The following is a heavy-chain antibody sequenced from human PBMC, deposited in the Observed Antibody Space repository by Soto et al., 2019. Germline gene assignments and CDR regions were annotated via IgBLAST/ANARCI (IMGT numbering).Heavy chain of an antibody. CDR1: GFTFSGSA. CDR3: TRLSSDYYYYYYMDV. J-gene: IGHJ6*03. Sequence: GGSLRLSCAASGFTFSGSAMHWVRQASGKGLEWVGRIRSKANSYATAYAASVKGRFTISRDDSKNTAYLQMNSLKTEDTAVYYCTRLSSDYYYYYYMDVWGQGTTVTVSS. V-gene: IGHV3-73*01. CDR2: IRSKANSYAT.